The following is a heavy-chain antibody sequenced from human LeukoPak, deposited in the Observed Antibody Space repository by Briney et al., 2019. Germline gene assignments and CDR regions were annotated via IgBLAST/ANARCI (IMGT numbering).Heavy chain of an antibody. Sequence: GRSLRLSCAASGFTFSSYGMHWVRQAPGKGLEWVAVISYDGSNKYYADSVKGRFTISRDNSKNTLYLQMNSLRAEDTAVYYCAKDIATYSSSSNYWGQGSLVTVSS. CDR2: ISYDGSNK. CDR3: AKDIATYSSSSNY. CDR1: GFTFSSYG. D-gene: IGHD6-6*01. J-gene: IGHJ4*02. V-gene: IGHV3-30*18.